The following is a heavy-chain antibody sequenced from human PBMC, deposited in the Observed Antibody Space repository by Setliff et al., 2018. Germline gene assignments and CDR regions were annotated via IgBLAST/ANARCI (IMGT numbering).Heavy chain of an antibody. D-gene: IGHD3-22*01. V-gene: IGHV1-46*01. J-gene: IGHJ3*02. CDR1: GYTFTSHY. CDR3: ARDAFPYHYEGAFDI. CDR2: INPSSGRT. Sequence: ASVKVSCKASGYTFTSHYMHWVRQAPGLGLEWMGTINPSSGRTSYAQKFQGRVTMTRDTSTSTVYMDMNSLRSEDTAVYYCARDAFPYHYEGAFDIWGQGTMVTVSS.